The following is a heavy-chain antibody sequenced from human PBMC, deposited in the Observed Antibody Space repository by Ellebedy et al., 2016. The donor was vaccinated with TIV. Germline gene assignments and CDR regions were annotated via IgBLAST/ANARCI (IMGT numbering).Heavy chain of an antibody. CDR1: GFTFSNAW. D-gene: IGHD2-2*01. CDR2: IKSKTDGGTT. CDR3: TRPYCSSTSCYKPYYYYYYGMDV. J-gene: IGHJ6*02. V-gene: IGHV3-15*01. Sequence: GESLKISXAASGFTFSNAWMSWVRQAPGKGLEWVGRIKSKTDGGTTDYAAPVKGRFTISRDDSKSIAYLQMNSLKTEDTAVYYCTRPYCSSTSCYKPYYYYYYGMDVWGQGTTVTVSS.